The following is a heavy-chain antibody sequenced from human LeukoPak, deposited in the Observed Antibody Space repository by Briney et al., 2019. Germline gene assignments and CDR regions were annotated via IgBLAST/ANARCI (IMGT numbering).Heavy chain of an antibody. CDR1: GFAFTTYT. CDR3: ARDQGYYYYYMDV. CDR2: ISSSGTTI. V-gene: IGHV3-48*01. J-gene: IGHJ6*03. Sequence: GGSLRLSCAASGFAFTTYTTNWVRQAPGKGLEWVSYISSSGTTIYYADSVRGRFTISRDNAKNSLYLQMNSLRAEDTAIYYCARDQGYYYYYMDVWGKGTTVTVSS.